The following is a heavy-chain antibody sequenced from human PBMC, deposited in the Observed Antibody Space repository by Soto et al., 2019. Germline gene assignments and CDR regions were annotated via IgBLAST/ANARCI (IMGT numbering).Heavy chain of an antibody. Sequence: GGSLRLSCAASGFTFSSYAMHWVRQAPGKGLEWVAVMSYDGSNKYYADSVKGRFTISRDNSKNTLYLQMNSLRAEDTAVYYCARESSSSSGSGMDVWGQGTTVTVSS. V-gene: IGHV3-30-3*01. CDR1: GFTFSSYA. J-gene: IGHJ6*02. CDR2: MSYDGSNK. CDR3: ARESSSSSGSGMDV. D-gene: IGHD6-6*01.